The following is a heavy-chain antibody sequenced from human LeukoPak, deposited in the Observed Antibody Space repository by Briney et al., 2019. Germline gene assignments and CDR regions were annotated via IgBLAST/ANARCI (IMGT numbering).Heavy chain of an antibody. Sequence: SETLSLTCAVYGGSFSGYYWSWIRQPPGKGLEWIGEINHSGSTNYNPSLKSRVTISVDTSKNQFSLKLSSVTAADTAVYYCATHLGGDWLDPWGQGTLVTVSS. J-gene: IGHJ5*02. CDR3: ATHLGGDWLDP. V-gene: IGHV4-34*01. CDR2: INHSGST. D-gene: IGHD2-21*01. CDR1: GGSFSGYY.